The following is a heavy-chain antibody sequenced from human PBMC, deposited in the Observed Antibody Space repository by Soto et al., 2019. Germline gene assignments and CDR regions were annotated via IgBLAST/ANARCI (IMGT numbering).Heavy chain of an antibody. J-gene: IGHJ3*01. CDR2: LYWDDDK. CDR1: GFSLSSIGLG. CDR3: AHTIVVVPTAHDALDV. V-gene: IGHV2-5*02. D-gene: IGHD2-2*01. Sequence: QITLKESGPTLVKPTQTLTLTCTFSGFSLSSIGLGVGWIRQPPGKALAWLGILYWDDDKHYSPSLKRRISIAKDTSKDQVVLTLTNMDPVDTATYYCAHTIVVVPTAHDALDVWGQGTLVTVSS.